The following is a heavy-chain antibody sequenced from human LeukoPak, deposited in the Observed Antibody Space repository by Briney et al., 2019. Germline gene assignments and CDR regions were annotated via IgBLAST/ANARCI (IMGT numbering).Heavy chain of an antibody. J-gene: IGHJ4*02. CDR3: ARGLTTVTTTPGY. CDR2: IYYSGST. V-gene: IGHV4-39*01. CDR1: GGSISSSSYY. Sequence: SETLSLTCTVSGGSISSSSYYWGWIRQPPGKGLEWIGSIYYSGSTYYNPSLKSRVTISVDTSKNQFSLKLSSVTAADTAVYYCARGLTTVTTTPGYWGQGTLVTVSS. D-gene: IGHD4-17*01.